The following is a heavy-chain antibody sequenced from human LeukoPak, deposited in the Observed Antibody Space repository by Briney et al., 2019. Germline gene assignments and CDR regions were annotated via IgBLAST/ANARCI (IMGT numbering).Heavy chain of an antibody. CDR3: ARGRRDIVVVPAAIVFFDP. J-gene: IGHJ5*02. CDR1: GGSFSGYY. CDR2: INHSGST. D-gene: IGHD2-2*02. Sequence: SETLSLTCAVYGGSFSGYYWCWIRQPTGKGLEWIGEINHSGSTNYNPSLKSRVTISVDTSKNQFSLKLSSVTAADTAVYYCARGRRDIVVVPAAIVFFDPWGQGTLVTVSS. V-gene: IGHV4-34*01.